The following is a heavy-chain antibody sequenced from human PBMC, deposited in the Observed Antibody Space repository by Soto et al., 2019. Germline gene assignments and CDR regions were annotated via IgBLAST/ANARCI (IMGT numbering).Heavy chain of an antibody. V-gene: IGHV3-30-3*01. D-gene: IGHD2-21*01. Sequence: QVQLVESGGGVVQPGRSLRLSCEASGFIFSNYVMYWVRQAPGKGREWVAVMSYDGTTKYYADSVKGRFTISRDNSKNTLYLQMNNLRPEDTGVYYCAREVLWSRYFDYWGQGTLVTVSS. J-gene: IGHJ4*02. CDR1: GFIFSNYV. CDR2: MSYDGTTK. CDR3: AREVLWSRYFDY.